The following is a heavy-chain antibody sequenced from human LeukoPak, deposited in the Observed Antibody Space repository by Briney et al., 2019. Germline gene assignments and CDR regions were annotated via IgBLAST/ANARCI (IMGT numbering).Heavy chain of an antibody. D-gene: IGHD5-18*01. CDR1: GFTFSRYG. Sequence: TGGSLRLSCATSGFTFSRYGMSWVRQAPGKGLEWVSAISGSGGSTYYADSVKGRFTISRDNSKNTLYLQMNSLRAEDTAVYYCAKDLLTAMVKFRDYWGQGTLVTVSS. J-gene: IGHJ4*02. CDR2: ISGSGGST. CDR3: AKDLLTAMVKFRDY. V-gene: IGHV3-23*01.